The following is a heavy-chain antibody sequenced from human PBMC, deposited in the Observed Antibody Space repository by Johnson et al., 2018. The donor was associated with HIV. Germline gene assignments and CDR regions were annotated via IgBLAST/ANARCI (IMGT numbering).Heavy chain of an antibody. CDR1: GFTFSSYA. Sequence: QVQLVESGGGVVQPGRSLRLSCAASGFTFSSYALYWVRQVPGKGLEWVATISYDGGNKYYADSVKGRFTISRDNSKNTLYLQMNSLRAEDTAVYYCAKVINPSRVDTAMVTVLDAFDIWGQGTMVTVSS. CDR3: AKVINPSRVDTAMVTVLDAFDI. V-gene: IGHV3-30*04. CDR2: ISYDGGNK. D-gene: IGHD5-18*01. J-gene: IGHJ3*02.